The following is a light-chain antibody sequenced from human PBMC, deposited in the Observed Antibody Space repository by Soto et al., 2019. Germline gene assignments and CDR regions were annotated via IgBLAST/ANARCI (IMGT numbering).Light chain of an antibody. V-gene: IGLV2-8*01. CDR2: EVS. CDR1: SSDVGGYNY. J-gene: IGLJ2*01. CDR3: SSYAGSNNLV. Sequence: QSALTQPPSASGSPGQSVTISCTGTSSDVGGYNYVSWYQQHPGKAPKLMIYEVSKRPSGLPDRFSGSKSDNATSLTVSVLQAEDEAYYYCSSYAGSNNLVFGGGTKLTVL.